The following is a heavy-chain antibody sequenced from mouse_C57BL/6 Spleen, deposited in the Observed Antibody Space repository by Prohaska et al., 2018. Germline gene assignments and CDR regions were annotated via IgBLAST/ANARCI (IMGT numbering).Heavy chain of an antibody. D-gene: IGHD3-2*02. Sequence: EWIGYIYPRDGSTKYNEKVKGKATLTADKSSSTAYMQLNSLTSEDSAVYFCARQLRPRYAMDYWGQGTSVTVSS. CDR3: ARQLRPRYAMDY. J-gene: IGHJ4*01. V-gene: IGHV1-78*01. CDR2: IYPRDGST.